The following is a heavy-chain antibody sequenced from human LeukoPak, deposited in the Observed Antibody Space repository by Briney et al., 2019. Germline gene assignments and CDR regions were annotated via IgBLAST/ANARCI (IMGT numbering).Heavy chain of an antibody. V-gene: IGHV3-7*01. CDR3: ARDRGYSSFDY. D-gene: IGHD4-23*01. CDR1: AFTFSSYW. J-gene: IGHJ4*02. CDR2: IKEDGSVI. Sequence: PGGSLRLSCEASAFTFSSYWMSWVRQAPGKGLEWVANIKEDGSVINYVDSVKGRFTISRDNAKNSLFLQMNSLRVEDTAVYYCARDRGYSSFDYWGQGTLVTVSS.